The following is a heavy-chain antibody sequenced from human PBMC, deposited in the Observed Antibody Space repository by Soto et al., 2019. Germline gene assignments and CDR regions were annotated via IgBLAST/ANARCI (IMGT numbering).Heavy chain of an antibody. J-gene: IGHJ5*02. V-gene: IGHV5-51*01. CDR2: IYPGDSDT. Sequence: PGESLKISCKGSVYSFTSYWIGWVRQMPGKGLEWMGIIYPGDSDTRYSPSFQGQVTISADKSISTAYLQWSSLKASDTAMYYCARQGGDYDFWSGSDGNWFDPWGQGTLVTVSS. CDR1: VYSFTSYW. CDR3: ARQGGDYDFWSGSDGNWFDP. D-gene: IGHD3-3*01.